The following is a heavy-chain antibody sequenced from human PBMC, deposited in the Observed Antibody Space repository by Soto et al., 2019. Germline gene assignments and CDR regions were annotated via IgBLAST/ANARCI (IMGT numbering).Heavy chain of an antibody. CDR2: IYYSGST. CDR3: ARYYDYIWGFDY. J-gene: IGHJ4*02. Sequence: SETLSLTCTVSGGSISSGGYYWSWIRQHPGKGLEWIGYIYYSGSTYYNPSLKSRVTISVDTSKNQFSLKLSSVTAADTAVYYCARYYDYIWGFDYWGQGTLVTVSS. D-gene: IGHD3-16*01. CDR1: GGSISSGGYY. V-gene: IGHV4-31*03.